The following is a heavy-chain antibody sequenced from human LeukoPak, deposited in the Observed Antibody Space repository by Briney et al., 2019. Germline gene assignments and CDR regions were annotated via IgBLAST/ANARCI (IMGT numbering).Heavy chain of an antibody. CDR2: INPTGGST. CDR1: GYTFSSSG. Sequence: GASVKVSCKASGYTFSSSGITCVRQAPGQGLEWMGIINPTGGSTTYAQKFQGRVTMTRDTSTSTVYMELSSLRSDDTAVYYCARTAARRFDYWGQGTLVTVSS. V-gene: IGHV1-46*01. CDR3: ARTAARRFDY. D-gene: IGHD6-6*01. J-gene: IGHJ4*02.